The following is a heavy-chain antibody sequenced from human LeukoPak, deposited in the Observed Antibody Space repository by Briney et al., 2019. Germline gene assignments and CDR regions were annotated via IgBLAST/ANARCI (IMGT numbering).Heavy chain of an antibody. J-gene: IGHJ4*02. Sequence: GGSLRLSCAASGFTFRSYWMSWVRQAPGKGLEWVANIKQDGSEKYYVDSVKGRFTISRDNAKNSLYLQMNSLRAEDTAVYYCARVGVGARFDYWGQGTLVTVSS. CDR2: IKQDGSEK. CDR1: GFTFRSYW. CDR3: ARVGVGARFDY. D-gene: IGHD1-26*01. V-gene: IGHV3-7*01.